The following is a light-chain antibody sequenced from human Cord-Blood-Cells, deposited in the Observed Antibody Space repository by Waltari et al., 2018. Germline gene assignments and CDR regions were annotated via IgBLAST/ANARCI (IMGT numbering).Light chain of an antibody. J-gene: IGLJ3*02. CDR3: CSYAGSSWV. CDR2: EGS. V-gene: IGLV2-23*01. CDR1: SSDVGSYNL. Sequence: QSALTQPASVSGSPGQSITISCTGTSSDVGSYNLVSWYQQHPGKAPKLMIYEGSKRPSGVSNRFSGSKSGNTASLTISELQAEDEADYYCCSYAGSSWVFGGGTKLTVL.